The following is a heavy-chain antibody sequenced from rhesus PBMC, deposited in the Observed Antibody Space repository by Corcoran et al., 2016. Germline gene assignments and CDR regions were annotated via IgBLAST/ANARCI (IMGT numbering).Heavy chain of an antibody. CDR1: RYTFTDYY. D-gene: IGHD1-1-1*01. J-gene: IGHJ4*01. V-gene: IGHV1-111*02. CDR3: ARSIAGTTDY. Sequence: VQLVQSGAGVDKRGGSVLISGWGSRYTFTDYYLLWVRQAPGKGLAWMERVNHEDGEAIHAQKIQDRVTITADTSTDTAYMELSSLRSEDTAVYCCARSIAGTTDYWGPGVLVTVSS. CDR2: VNHEDGEA.